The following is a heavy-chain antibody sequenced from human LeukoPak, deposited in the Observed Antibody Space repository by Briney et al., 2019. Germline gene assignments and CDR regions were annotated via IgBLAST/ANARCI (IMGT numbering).Heavy chain of an antibody. D-gene: IGHD1-7*01. J-gene: IGHJ3*02. V-gene: IGHV4-39*01. CDR3: ARENWNYNLDAFDI. Sequence: SETLSLTCTVSGGSISSSSYYWGWIRQPPGKGLEWIGSIYYSGSTYYNPSLKSRVTISVDTSKNQFSLKLSSVTAADTAVYYCARENWNYNLDAFDIWGQGTMVTVSS. CDR2: IYYSGST. CDR1: GGSISSSSYY.